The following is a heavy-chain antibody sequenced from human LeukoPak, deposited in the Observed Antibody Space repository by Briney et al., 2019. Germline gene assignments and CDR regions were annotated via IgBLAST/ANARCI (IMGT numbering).Heavy chain of an antibody. CDR3: ARSHYDSSGYYYGDY. J-gene: IGHJ4*02. CDR1: GFTFSSYA. D-gene: IGHD3-22*01. Sequence: GGSLRLSCAASGFTFSSYAMHWVRQAPGKGLEWVAVISYDGSNKYYADSVKGRFTISRDNSKNTLYLQMNSLRAEDTAVYYCARSHYDSSGYYYGDYWGQGTLVTVSS. CDR2: ISYDGSNK. V-gene: IGHV3-30-3*01.